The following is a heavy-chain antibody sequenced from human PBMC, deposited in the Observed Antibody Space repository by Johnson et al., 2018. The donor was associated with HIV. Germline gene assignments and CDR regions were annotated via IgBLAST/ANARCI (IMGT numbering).Heavy chain of an antibody. CDR3: TICITMIVVVTTDAFDI. J-gene: IGHJ3*02. CDR1: GFTVSSNY. CDR2: IYSGGSK. V-gene: IGHV3-66*03. D-gene: IGHD3-22*01. Sequence: VQLVESGGGLIQPGGSLRLSCAASGFTVSSNYMSWVRQAPGKGLEWVSVIYSGGSKYYADSVKGRFTISRDSSKNTLYLQMNSLRAEDMAVYYCTICITMIVVVTTDAFDIWGQGTMVTVSS.